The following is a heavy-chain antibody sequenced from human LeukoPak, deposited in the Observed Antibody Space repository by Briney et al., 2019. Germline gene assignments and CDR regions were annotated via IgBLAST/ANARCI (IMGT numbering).Heavy chain of an antibody. CDR3: ARDSGITMVRGLDY. Sequence: GGSLRLSCAASGFTFSGYSMNWVRQAPGKGLEWVSIISDNGGATAYADSVKGRFTISRDNSKNTLYLQMNSLRAEDTAVYYCARDSGITMVRGLDYWGQGTLVTVSS. V-gene: IGHV3-23*01. J-gene: IGHJ4*02. CDR2: ISDNGGAT. D-gene: IGHD3-10*01. CDR1: GFTFSGYS.